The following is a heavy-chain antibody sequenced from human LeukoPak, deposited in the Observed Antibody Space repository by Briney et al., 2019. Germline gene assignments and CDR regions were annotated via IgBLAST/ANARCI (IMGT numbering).Heavy chain of an antibody. J-gene: IGHJ4*02. CDR1: GGSISPYY. Sequence: SETLSLTCSVSGGSISPYYWSWIRQPPGKGLECIGYIFYSGVTTYNPSLKSRVSISLDSPKNQFFLRLTSVTAADTAMYYCARAETLAAIYFDFWGQGRLVTVSS. CDR2: IFYSGVT. D-gene: IGHD6-25*01. V-gene: IGHV4-59*01. CDR3: ARAETLAAIYFDF.